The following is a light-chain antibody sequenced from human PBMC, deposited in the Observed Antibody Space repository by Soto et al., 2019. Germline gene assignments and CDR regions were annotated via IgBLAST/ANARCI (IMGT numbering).Light chain of an antibody. CDR1: QSVSSSA. Sequence: EILLTQSPGTLSLSPGERATLSCRASQSVSSSALAWYQQKPGQAPRRLIYGASSRATGIPDRFSGSGSGTDFTLTISRLEPEDFAVYYCQQSGGSTRTFGQGTKVDI. V-gene: IGKV3-20*01. CDR3: QQSGGSTRT. CDR2: GAS. J-gene: IGKJ1*01.